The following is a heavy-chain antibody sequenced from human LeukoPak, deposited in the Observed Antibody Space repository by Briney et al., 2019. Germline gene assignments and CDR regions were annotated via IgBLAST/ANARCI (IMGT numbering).Heavy chain of an antibody. D-gene: IGHD3-22*01. CDR1: GYTFTSYD. J-gene: IGHJ4*02. CDR3: AKNGLGAVVKTD. CDR2: LNPNSGYT. V-gene: IGHV1-8*03. Sequence: ASVKVSCKASGYTFTSYDINWVRQATGQGLEWMGWLNPNSGYTGYAQKFQGRVTISRNTSMSTVYMELSSLRSEDTAVYYCAKNGLGAVVKTDWGQGTLVTVSS.